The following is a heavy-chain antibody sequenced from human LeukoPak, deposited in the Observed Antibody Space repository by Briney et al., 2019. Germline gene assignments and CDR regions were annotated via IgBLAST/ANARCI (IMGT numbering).Heavy chain of an antibody. J-gene: IGHJ4*02. CDR3: ARDSAVGYSSSSWGFVDY. CDR2: ISAHNGNT. Sequence: ASVKVSCKASGYTFTKYGISWVRQAPGQGLEWMGWISAHNGNTNYAQKLQGRVTMTTDTSTSTVYMELRSLRSDDTAVYYCARDSAVGYSSSSWGFVDYCGQGTLVTVSS. V-gene: IGHV1-18*01. CDR1: GYTFTKYG. D-gene: IGHD6-6*01.